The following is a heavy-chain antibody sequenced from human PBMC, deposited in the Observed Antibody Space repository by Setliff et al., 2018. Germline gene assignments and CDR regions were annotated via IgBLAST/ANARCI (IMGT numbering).Heavy chain of an antibody. J-gene: IGHJ4*02. CDR1: GLTFNSYA. V-gene: IGHV3-23*01. CDR3: AGQGPIFGTGLIPGFDQ. D-gene: IGHD3-3*01. Sequence: GGSLRLSCAASGLTFNSYAMSWVRQAPGKGLEWVSTVSVSGDNTYYTDSVKGRFTTSRDNSKNTLSLQMSSLRTEDTAIYFCAGQGPIFGTGLIPGFDQWGQGTMVTVSS. CDR2: VSVSGDNT.